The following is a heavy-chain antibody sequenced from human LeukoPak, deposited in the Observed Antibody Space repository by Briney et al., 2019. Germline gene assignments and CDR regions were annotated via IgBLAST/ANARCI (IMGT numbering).Heavy chain of an antibody. V-gene: IGHV1-18*01. CDR1: GYTNTSYG. D-gene: IGHD5-18*01. CDR3: ARDYVDTAMDYDY. CDR2: ISAYNGNT. J-gene: IGHJ4*01. Sequence: ASVKVSCKASGYTNTSYGISLVRQAAGQGLEWMGWISAYNGNTNYAQKLQGRVTMTTDTSTSTAYMELRSLRFDDTAVYYCARDYVDTAMDYDYWGQGTLVTVSS.